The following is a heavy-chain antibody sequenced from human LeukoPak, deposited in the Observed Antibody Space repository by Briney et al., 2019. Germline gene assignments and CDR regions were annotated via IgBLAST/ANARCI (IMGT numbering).Heavy chain of an antibody. J-gene: IGHJ6*02. CDR2: ISGSGGST. D-gene: IGHD3-9*01. Sequence: GGSLRLSCAASGFTFSSYAMSWVRQAPGKGLEWVSAISGSGGSTYYADSVKGRFTISRDNSKNTLYLQMNSLRAEDTAVYYCAREGEYDILTGYPGGMDVWGQGTTVTVSS. CDR1: GFTFSSYA. CDR3: AREGEYDILTGYPGGMDV. V-gene: IGHV3-23*01.